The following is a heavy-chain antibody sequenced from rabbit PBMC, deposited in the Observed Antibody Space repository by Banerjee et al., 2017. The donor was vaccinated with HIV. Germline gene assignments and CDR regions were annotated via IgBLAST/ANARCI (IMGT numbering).Heavy chain of an antibody. D-gene: IGHD4-1*01. J-gene: IGHJ4*01. CDR3: ARDLAGVTGWNFGL. CDR2: MYVGDSDST. Sequence: QEQLEESGGDLVKPEGSLTLTCTASGFSFSNNYYMCWVRQALGKGLEWIACMYVGDSDSTYYANWAKGRFTISKASWTTVTLQMTSLTAADTASYFCARDLAGVTGWNFGLWGPGTLVTVS. CDR1: GFSFSNNYY. V-gene: IGHV1S45*01.